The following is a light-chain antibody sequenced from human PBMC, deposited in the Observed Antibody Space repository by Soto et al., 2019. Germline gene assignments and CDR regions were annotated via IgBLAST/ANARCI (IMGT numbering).Light chain of an antibody. J-gene: IGLJ2*01. Sequence: QSALTQPASVSGSPGQSITISCTGTSTDVGAYNFVSWYQQYPGKAPKLMIYDVNYRPPGISYRFSGSKSGNTASLIISGLQTEDEADYYCSSYTTTSPVLFGGGTKLTVL. CDR2: DVN. CDR3: SSYTTTSPVL. V-gene: IGLV2-14*01. CDR1: STDVGAYNF.